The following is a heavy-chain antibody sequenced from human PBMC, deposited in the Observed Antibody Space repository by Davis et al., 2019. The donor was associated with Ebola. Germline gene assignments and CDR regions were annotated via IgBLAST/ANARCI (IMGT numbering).Heavy chain of an antibody. CDR3: ARGVTDILTGFVDV. J-gene: IGHJ6*04. CDR1: GGSISSYY. Sequence: GSLRLSCTVSGGSISSYYWSWIRQPPGKGLEWIGYIYYSGSTNYNPSLKSRVTISVDTSKNQFSLKLSSVTAADTAVYYCARGVTDILTGFVDVWGKGTTVTVSS. V-gene: IGHV4-59*01. CDR2: IYYSGST. D-gene: IGHD3-9*01.